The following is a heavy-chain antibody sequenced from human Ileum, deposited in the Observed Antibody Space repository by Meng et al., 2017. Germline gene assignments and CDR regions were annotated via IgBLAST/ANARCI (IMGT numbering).Heavy chain of an antibody. CDR2: IIPIFGTA. V-gene: IGHV1-69*06. Sequence: QLVQAGAEVKKPGSSVKASCKASGGTFSSYAISGVRQAPGQGLEWMGGIIPIFGTANYAQKFQGRVTITADKSTSTAYMELSSLRSEDTAVYYCAIPDCSSTSCYAGYWGQGTLVTVSS. J-gene: IGHJ4*02. CDR3: AIPDCSSTSCYAGY. CDR1: GGTFSSYA. D-gene: IGHD2-2*01.